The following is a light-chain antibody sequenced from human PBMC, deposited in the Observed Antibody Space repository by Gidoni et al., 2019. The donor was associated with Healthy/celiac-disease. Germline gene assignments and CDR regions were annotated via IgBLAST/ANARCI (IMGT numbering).Light chain of an antibody. CDR3: QQYDNLPRT. V-gene: IGKV1-33*01. J-gene: IGKJ2*01. CDR1: QDLSNY. Sequence: IQMTQSPSSLSASVGDRVTITCQASQDLSNYLNWYQQKPGKAPKLLIYDASNLETGVPSRFSGSGSGTDFTFAISSLQPEDIATYYCQQYDNLPRTFGQGTKLEIK. CDR2: DAS.